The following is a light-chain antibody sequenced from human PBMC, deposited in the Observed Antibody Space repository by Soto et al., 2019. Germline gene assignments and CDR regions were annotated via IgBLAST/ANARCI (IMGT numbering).Light chain of an antibody. V-gene: IGKV1-5*01. CDR1: QSISSW. J-gene: IGKJ1*01. CDR2: AAS. CDR3: QQYNDWPPT. Sequence: DIQMTQSPSTLSASLGDRVTITCRASQSISSWLAWYQQKPGKAPKRLIYAASSLQSGVPSRFSGSGSGTEFTLTISSLQSEDFAVYYCQQYNDWPPTFGQGTKVDI.